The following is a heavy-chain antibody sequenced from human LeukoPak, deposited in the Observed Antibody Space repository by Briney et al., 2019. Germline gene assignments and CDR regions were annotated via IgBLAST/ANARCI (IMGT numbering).Heavy chain of an antibody. CDR1: GFTFSTFS. J-gene: IGHJ4*02. V-gene: IGHV3-48*01. Sequence: GGSLRLSCAASGFTFSTFSMNCIRQAPGKGLDWISYRSNDIIRYADSVKGRFIISRDNAKNSLYLQMNSLRAEDTAVYYCARDLSWSFDYWGQGTLVTVSS. D-gene: IGHD3-10*01. CDR3: ARDLSWSFDY. CDR2: RSNDII.